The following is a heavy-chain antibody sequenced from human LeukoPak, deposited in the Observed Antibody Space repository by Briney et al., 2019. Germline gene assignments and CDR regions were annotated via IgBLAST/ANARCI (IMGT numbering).Heavy chain of an antibody. J-gene: IGHJ4*02. Sequence: SETLSLTCNVSGASISSGSYYWSWFRQPAGKGLEWIGRIHTSGSTNYNPSLKSRVTISVDTSKNQFSLKLSSVTAADTAVYYCAREGSSGCWGQGTLVTVSS. CDR2: IHTSGST. CDR3: AREGSSGC. V-gene: IGHV4-61*02. CDR1: GASISSGSYY. D-gene: IGHD6-19*01.